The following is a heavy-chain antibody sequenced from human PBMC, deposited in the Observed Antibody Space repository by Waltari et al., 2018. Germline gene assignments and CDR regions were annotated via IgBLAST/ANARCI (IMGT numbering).Heavy chain of an antibody. CDR2: SYYSGST. D-gene: IGHD2-15*01. V-gene: IGHV4-39*01. CDR1: GGSISSSSYY. CDR3: ARWVYCSGGSCSVDY. Sequence: QLQLQESGPGLVKPSETLSLTCTVSGGSISSSSYYWGWIRQPPGKGLEWIGSSYYSGSTYYNPSLKSRVTISVDTSKNQFSLKLSSVTAADTAVYYCARWVYCSGGSCSVDYWGQGTLVTVSS. J-gene: IGHJ4*02.